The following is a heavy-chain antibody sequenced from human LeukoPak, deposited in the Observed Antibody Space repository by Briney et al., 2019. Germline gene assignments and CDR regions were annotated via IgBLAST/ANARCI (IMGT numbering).Heavy chain of an antibody. J-gene: IGHJ4*02. Sequence: SETLSLTCTVSGGSISSYYWSWIRQPPGKGLEWIGYIYYSGSTNYNPSLKSRVTISVDTSKNQFSLKLSSVTAADTAVYYCARLGEEYCSSTSCYVYWGQGTLVTVSS. V-gene: IGHV4-59*08. D-gene: IGHD2-2*01. CDR1: GGSISSYY. CDR3: ARLGEEYCSSTSCYVY. CDR2: IYYSGST.